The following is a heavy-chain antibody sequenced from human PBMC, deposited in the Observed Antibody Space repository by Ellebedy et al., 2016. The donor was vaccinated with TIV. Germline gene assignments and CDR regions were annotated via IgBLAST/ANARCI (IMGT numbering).Heavy chain of an antibody. J-gene: IGHJ4*02. V-gene: IGHV3-66*04. Sequence: PGGSLRLSCAASEFTVSSNYMSWVRQAPGKGLEWVSVIYSGGTTHYADSVKGRFTISRDTAKNTMYLQLNSLRAEDTAVYYCAGHGDRAMTHWGQGTLVTVSS. CDR3: AGHGDRAMTH. D-gene: IGHD5-18*01. CDR1: EFTVSSNY. CDR2: IYSGGTT.